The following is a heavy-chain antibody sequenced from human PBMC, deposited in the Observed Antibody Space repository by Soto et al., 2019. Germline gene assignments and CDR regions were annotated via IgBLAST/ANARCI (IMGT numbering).Heavy chain of an antibody. V-gene: IGHV3-30*18. CDR1: GFTFKNYA. Sequence: LRLACAASGFTFKNYAMNWVRQAPGKGLEWLAITSYDGSKKSYADSVKGRFTISRDNSKNTLFLQMHSLRAEDTAVYFCAKVKGVMTTVNYYLDVWGQGALVTVSS. J-gene: IGHJ4*02. CDR2: TSYDGSKK. CDR3: AKVKGVMTTVNYYLDV. D-gene: IGHD3-16*01.